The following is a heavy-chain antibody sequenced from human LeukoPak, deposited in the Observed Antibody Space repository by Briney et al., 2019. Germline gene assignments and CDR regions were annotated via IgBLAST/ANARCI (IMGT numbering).Heavy chain of an antibody. D-gene: IGHD3-16*01. CDR1: GYTFSGYY. CDR3: ARGRAWGSYYYFYLDV. V-gene: IGHV1-46*01. Sequence: ASVKVSCKASGYTFSGYYIHRVRQAPGQGLEWMGIINPSSGSTSYAQKFQGRVTMTSDTSTTTVYMELSSLRSEDTAVYYCARGRAWGSYYYFYLDVWGKGTTVTISS. J-gene: IGHJ6*03. CDR2: INPSSGST.